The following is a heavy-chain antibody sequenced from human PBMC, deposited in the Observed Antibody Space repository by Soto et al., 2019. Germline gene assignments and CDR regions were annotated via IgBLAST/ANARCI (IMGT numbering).Heavy chain of an antibody. V-gene: IGHV3-33*08. CDR2: FWYDSSAQ. CDR3: VFSSWTQYFFDH. D-gene: IGHD6-13*01. CDR1: GFTFTSYS. J-gene: IGHJ4*02. Sequence: ALRLSCTTSGFTFTSYSMHWVRQAPGKGLEWVATFWYDSSAQRYADSVKGRFTISRDPSRGTVYLLMDSLRTDDTAVYYCVFSSWTQYFFDHWGQALLVTVS.